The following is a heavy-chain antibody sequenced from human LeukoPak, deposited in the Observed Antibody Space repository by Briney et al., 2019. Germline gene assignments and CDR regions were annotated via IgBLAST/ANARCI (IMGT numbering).Heavy chain of an antibody. J-gene: IGHJ4*02. D-gene: IGHD1-7*01. CDR3: AREDDWNYEDY. Sequence: GGSLRLSCAASGFTFSSYWMSWVRQAPGKGLEWVANINQDGSGEYYVDSVKGRFALSRDNAKNSLSLQMNSLRAEDTAIYYCAREDDWNYEDYWGQGTLVTVSS. V-gene: IGHV3-7*01. CDR2: INQDGSGE. CDR1: GFTFSSYW.